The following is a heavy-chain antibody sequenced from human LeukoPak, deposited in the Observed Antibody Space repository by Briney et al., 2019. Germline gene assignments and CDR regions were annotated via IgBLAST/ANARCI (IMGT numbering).Heavy chain of an antibody. J-gene: IGHJ3*02. CDR3: AVGGVPAAHDAFDI. CDR1: GYTFSSYY. D-gene: IGHD2-2*01. Sequence: ASVKVSCKASGYTFSSYYIHWVRQAPGQGLEWMGIINPSAGSTTYAQKFQGRVTITRNTSISTAYMELSSLRSEDTAVYYCAVGGVPAAHDAFDIWGQGTMVTVSS. V-gene: IGHV1-46*01. CDR2: INPSAGST.